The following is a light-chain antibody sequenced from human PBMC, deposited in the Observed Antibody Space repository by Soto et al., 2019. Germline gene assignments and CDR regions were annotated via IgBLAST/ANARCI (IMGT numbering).Light chain of an antibody. CDR3: QSYDTSLRDYV. CDR2: SNT. J-gene: IGLJ1*01. CDR1: SSNIGAYYD. V-gene: IGLV1-40*01. Sequence: QSALTQPPSVSGATGQRVTISCTGSSSNIGAYYDVHWYQQVPGTAPKLLIFSNTNRPSGVPDRFSGSKSGTSASLAITGLQAEDEADYYCQSYDTSLRDYVFGTGTKVTVL.